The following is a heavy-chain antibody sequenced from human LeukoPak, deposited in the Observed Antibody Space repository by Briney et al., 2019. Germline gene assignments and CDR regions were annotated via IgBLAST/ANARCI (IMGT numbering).Heavy chain of an antibody. CDR1: GYNFNTYW. D-gene: IGHD1-1*01. CDR3: ARLVGSEATGIRAYAFDI. J-gene: IGHJ3*02. Sequence: GESLKISCKGSGYNFNTYWIGWVRQMPGKGLEWMGIIFPGDSDTRYSASFQGQVTISAGKSLSTAYLQWSSLKDSDNAMYYYARLVGSEATGIRAYAFDIWGQGTMVTVSS. CDR2: IFPGDSDT. V-gene: IGHV5-51*01.